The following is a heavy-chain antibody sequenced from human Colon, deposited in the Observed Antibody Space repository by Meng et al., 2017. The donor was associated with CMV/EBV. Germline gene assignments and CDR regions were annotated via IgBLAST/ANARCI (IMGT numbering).Heavy chain of an antibody. CDR3: ARNLPPTSCLDY. CDR2: INPNSGGT. V-gene: IGHV1-2*02. CDR1: GYTFTGYY. Sequence: ASVPVSCLASGYTFTGYYMHWVRQAPGHGLEWMGWINPNSGGTNYAQKFQGRVTMTRDTFIRTAYMALSRLRSGDTAVYYCARNLPPTSCLDYWGQGTLVTVSS. J-gene: IGHJ4*02. D-gene: IGHD2-2*01.